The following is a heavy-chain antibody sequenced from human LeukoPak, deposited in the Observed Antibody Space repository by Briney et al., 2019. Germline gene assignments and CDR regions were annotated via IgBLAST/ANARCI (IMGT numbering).Heavy chain of an antibody. D-gene: IGHD6-19*01. V-gene: IGHV4-59*01. CDR2: IYYSGST. Sequence: SETLSLTCAVYGGSFSGYYWSWIRQPPGKGLEWIGYIYYSGSTNYNPSLKSRVTISVDTSKNQFSLKLSSVTAADTAVYYCARSYSSGWYEGAEYFQHWGQGTLVTVSS. CDR3: ARSYSSGWYEGAEYFQH. J-gene: IGHJ1*01. CDR1: GGSFSGYY.